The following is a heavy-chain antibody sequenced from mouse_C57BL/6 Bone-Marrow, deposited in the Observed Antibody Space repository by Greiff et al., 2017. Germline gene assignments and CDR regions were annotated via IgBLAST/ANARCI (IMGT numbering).Heavy chain of an antibody. Sequence: QVQLQQSGPELVKPGASVKLSCKASGYTFTSYDINWVKQRPGQGLEWIGWIYPRDGSTKYNEKFKGKATLTVDTSYSTAYRELHSLTSEDSAVYFCARLECDGSSGDWYFDVWGTGTTVTVSS. CDR3: ARLECDGSSGDWYFDV. V-gene: IGHV1-85*01. D-gene: IGHD1-1*01. J-gene: IGHJ1*03. CDR1: GYTFTSYD. CDR2: IYPRDGST.